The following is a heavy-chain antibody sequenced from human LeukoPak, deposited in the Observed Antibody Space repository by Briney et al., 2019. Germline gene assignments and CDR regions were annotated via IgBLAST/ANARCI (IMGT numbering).Heavy chain of an antibody. CDR1: GFTFDDYA. CDR2: ISWNSGSI. Sequence: GRSLRLSCAASGFTFDDYAMHWVRQAPGKGLEWVSGISWNSGSIGYADSVKGRFTISRDNAKNSLYLQMNSLRAEDTALYYCAKEPYGEFSYYGMDVWGQGTTVTVSS. D-gene: IGHD4-17*01. V-gene: IGHV3-9*01. J-gene: IGHJ6*02. CDR3: AKEPYGEFSYYGMDV.